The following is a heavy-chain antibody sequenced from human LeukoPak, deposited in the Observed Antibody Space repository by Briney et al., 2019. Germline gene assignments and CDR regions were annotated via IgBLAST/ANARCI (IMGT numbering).Heavy chain of an antibody. V-gene: IGHV4-30-2*01. CDR3: AIYKGAFNL. D-gene: IGHD1-14*01. CDR1: GDSISSRAYS. CDR2: IYDSGRT. Sequence: PSQTLSLTCAVSGDSISSRAYSWSWIPQPPGKGLEWIGFIYDSGRTLYNPSLKSRVSISADRSKNQFSLRLSSVTAADTAVYYCAIYKGAFNLWGQGTMVTVSS. J-gene: IGHJ3*01.